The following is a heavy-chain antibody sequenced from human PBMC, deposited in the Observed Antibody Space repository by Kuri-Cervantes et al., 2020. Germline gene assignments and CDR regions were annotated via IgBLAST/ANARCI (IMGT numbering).Heavy chain of an antibody. CDR1: GFTFSDYY. CDR2: INPGGSGV. V-gene: IGHV3-11*04. D-gene: IGHD4-17*01. J-gene: IGHJ4*02. CDR3: ATKGDYGEGYFDY. Sequence: GGSLRLSCAASGFTFSDYYMSWIRQAPGKGLEWVSYINPGGSGVYYADSVKGRFIISGDNAKNSLYLQMNSLRAEDTAVYYCATKGDYGEGYFDYWGQGTLVTVSS.